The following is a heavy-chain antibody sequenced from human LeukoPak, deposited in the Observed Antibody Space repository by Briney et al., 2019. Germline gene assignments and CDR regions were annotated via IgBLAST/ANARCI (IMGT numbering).Heavy chain of an antibody. Sequence: GGSLRLSCAASGFTFSTHTMNWVRQAPGKGLEWVSSISSSSSYIYYADSVKGRFPISRDNAKKSLFLQMNSLRAEDTAVYYCARLDANGPVDYWGQGTLVTVSS. CDR1: GFTFSTHT. CDR2: ISSSSSYI. V-gene: IGHV3-21*01. CDR3: ARLDANGPVDY. J-gene: IGHJ4*02. D-gene: IGHD1-1*01.